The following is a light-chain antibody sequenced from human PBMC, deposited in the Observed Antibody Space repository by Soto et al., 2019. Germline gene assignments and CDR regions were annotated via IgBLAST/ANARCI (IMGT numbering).Light chain of an antibody. J-gene: IGKJ4*01. CDR2: GAS. V-gene: IGKV3-20*01. CDR1: QSVTSNY. Sequence: EIVLTQSPGTLSLSPGERATLSCRASQSVTSNYLAWYQQTPGQAPRLLIYGASSRATGIPDRFSGSGSGTDFTLTISRLEPEDFAVYYCQQYGSSPPLSFGGGTKVDIK. CDR3: QQYGSSPPLS.